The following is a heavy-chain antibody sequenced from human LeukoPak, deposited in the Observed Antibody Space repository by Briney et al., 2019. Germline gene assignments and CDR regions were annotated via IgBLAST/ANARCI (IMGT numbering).Heavy chain of an antibody. D-gene: IGHD1-26*01. V-gene: IGHV3-21*01. Sequence: GGSLTLSCAASGFTFSSYSMNWVRQAPGKGLEWVSSINSSSSYIYYADSVKGRLTISRDNANNSLHLQMNSLRAEDTAVYDCARDLDSSGSLGYWGEGTLVTVSS. J-gene: IGHJ4*02. CDR1: GFTFSSYS. CDR3: ARDLDSSGSLGY. CDR2: INSSSSYI.